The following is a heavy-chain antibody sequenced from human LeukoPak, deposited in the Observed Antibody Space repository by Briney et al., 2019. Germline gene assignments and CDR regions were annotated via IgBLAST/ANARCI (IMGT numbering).Heavy chain of an antibody. CDR2: ISYDGSNK. J-gene: IGHJ4*02. D-gene: IGHD4-23*01. V-gene: IGHV3-30*04. CDR1: GFTFSSYA. Sequence: PGGSLRLSCAASGFTFSSYAMHWVRQAPGKGLEWVAVISYDGSNKYYADSVKGRFTISRDNSKNTLYLQMNSLRAEDTGVYYCAREDYGGLDYWGQGTLVTVSS. CDR3: AREDYGGLDY.